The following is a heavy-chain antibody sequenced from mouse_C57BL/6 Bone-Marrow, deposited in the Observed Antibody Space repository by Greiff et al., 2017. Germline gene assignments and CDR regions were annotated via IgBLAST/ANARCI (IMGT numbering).Heavy chain of an antibody. CDR1: GYTFTSYG. CDR2: IYPRSGNT. V-gene: IGHV1-81*01. D-gene: IGHD2-5*01. J-gene: IGHJ4*01. Sequence: QVQLQLSGAELARPGASVKLSCKASGYTFTSYGISWVKQRTGQGLEWIGEIYPRSGNTYYNEKFKGKATLTADKSSSTAYMELRSLTSEDSAVYFCAREGAYYSNYDAMDYWGQGTSVTVSS. CDR3: AREGAYYSNYDAMDY.